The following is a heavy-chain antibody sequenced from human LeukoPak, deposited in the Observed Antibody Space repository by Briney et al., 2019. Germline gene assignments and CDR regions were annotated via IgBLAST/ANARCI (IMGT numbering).Heavy chain of an antibody. CDR1: GDSVSSNSAT. Sequence: SQTLSLTCAISGDSVSSNSATWTWIRQSPSRGLEWLGRTYYRSKWYNDYAVSVKSRITINPDTSRNQFSLQLNTVTPEDAAVYYCARGSSSNSWFFDYWGQGTLVTVSS. CDR3: ARGSSSNSWFFDY. CDR2: TYYRSKWYN. V-gene: IGHV6-1*01. J-gene: IGHJ4*02. D-gene: IGHD6-13*01.